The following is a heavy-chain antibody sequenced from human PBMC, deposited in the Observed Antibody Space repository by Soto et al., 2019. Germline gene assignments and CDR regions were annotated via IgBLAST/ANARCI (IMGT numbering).Heavy chain of an antibody. CDR3: ARGVRRCSSTSGSHFQYYYYYGMDV. J-gene: IGHJ6*02. CDR2: IIPIFGTT. Sequence: SVKVSCKASGGTFSSYAISWVRQAPGQGLEWMGGIIPIFGTTNYAQKFQGRVTITADESTSTAYMELSSLRSEDTAVYYCARGVRRCSSTSGSHFQYYYYYGMDVWG. D-gene: IGHD2-2*01. CDR1: GGTFSSYA. V-gene: IGHV1-69*13.